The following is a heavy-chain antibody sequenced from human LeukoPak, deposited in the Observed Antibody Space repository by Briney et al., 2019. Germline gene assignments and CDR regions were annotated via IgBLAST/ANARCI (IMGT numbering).Heavy chain of an antibody. CDR1: GGSISGYY. D-gene: IGHD5-18*01. CDR2: IYTSGST. J-gene: IGHJ3*02. V-gene: IGHV4-4*07. Sequence: SETLSFTCTVSGGSISGYYWSWIRQPAGKGLEWIGRIYTSGSTNYNPSLKSRVTISVDTSKNQFSLKLSSVTAADTAVYYCARGGYPDKGAFDIWGQGTMVTVSS. CDR3: ARGGYPDKGAFDI.